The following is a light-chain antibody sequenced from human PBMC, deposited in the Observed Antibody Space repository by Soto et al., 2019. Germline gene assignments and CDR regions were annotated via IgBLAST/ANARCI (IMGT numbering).Light chain of an antibody. Sequence: EFVLTQSPGTLSLSPGERATLSCRASQSVRSSYLAWYQQKPGQAPRLLIYGASSRATGIPDRFSGSGSGTDFTLSISRLEPEDFAVYFCLQYGRSPRTFGQGTKVEIK. J-gene: IGKJ1*01. CDR2: GAS. V-gene: IGKV3-20*01. CDR3: LQYGRSPRT. CDR1: QSVRSSY.